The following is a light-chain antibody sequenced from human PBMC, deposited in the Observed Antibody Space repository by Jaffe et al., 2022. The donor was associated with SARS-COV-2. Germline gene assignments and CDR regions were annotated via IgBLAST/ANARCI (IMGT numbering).Light chain of an antibody. CDR1: QDIATY. CDR2: TAS. CDR3: QQYAGYPLT. J-gene: IGKJ4*01. Sequence: DIEMTQSPSSLSASVGDRITITCRASQDIATYLAWLQQKPGEAPKSLIYTASSLQSGVPSRFSGSGSGTEFTLTISSLQPEDFATYYCQQYAGYPLTFGGGTKVDVK. V-gene: IGKV1-16*01.